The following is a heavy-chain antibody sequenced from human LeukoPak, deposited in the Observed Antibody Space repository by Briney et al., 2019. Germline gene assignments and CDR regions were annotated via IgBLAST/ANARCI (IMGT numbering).Heavy chain of an antibody. CDR2: ISWDSGAI. CDR1: GFTFDGYA. D-gene: IGHD4-23*01. V-gene: IGHV3-9*01. Sequence: PGGSLRLSCAASGFTFDGYAMHWVRQAPGKGPEWVSGISWDSGAIGYADSVKGRFTISRDNAKNSLYLQMDSLRAEDTALYYCAKDYGGNHWFDYWGQGTLVTVSS. CDR3: AKDYGGNHWFDY. J-gene: IGHJ4*02.